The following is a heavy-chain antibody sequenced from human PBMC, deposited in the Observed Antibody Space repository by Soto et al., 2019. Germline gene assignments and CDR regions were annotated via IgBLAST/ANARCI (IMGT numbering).Heavy chain of an antibody. CDR3: ARDRPYSDY. CDR1: GFTFSTYA. J-gene: IGHJ4*02. Sequence: QVQLVESGGGVVQPGRSLRLSCAASGFTFSTYAMHWVRQAPGKGLEWVAIVSYDGTKTYYADSVMGRFTISRDNSKNTLYLQMNSLRAEDTAVYYCARDRPYSDYWGQGTLVTVSS. CDR2: VSYDGTKT. V-gene: IGHV3-30-3*01.